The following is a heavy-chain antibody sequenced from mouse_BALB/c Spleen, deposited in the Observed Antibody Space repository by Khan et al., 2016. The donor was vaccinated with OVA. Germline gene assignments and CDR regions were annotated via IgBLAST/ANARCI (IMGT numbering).Heavy chain of an antibody. CDR1: GFTFSSYG. J-gene: IGHJ3*01. Sequence: EVQLQESGGDLVKPGGSLKLSCAASGFTFSSYGMSWVRQTPDKRLEWVATISSGGDYTYYPDSVKGRFTISRDNAKNTLYLQMSSLKSEDTAMYYCASHLTGSFAYWGQGTLVNGSA. CDR2: ISSGGDYT. V-gene: IGHV5-6*01. D-gene: IGHD4-1*01. CDR3: ASHLTGSFAY.